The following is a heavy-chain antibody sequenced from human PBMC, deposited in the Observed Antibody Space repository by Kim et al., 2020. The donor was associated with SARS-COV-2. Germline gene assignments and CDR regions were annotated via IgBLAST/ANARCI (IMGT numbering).Heavy chain of an antibody. CDR2: IDPSDSYT. D-gene: IGHD2-2*01. Sequence: GESLKISCKGSGYSFTSYWISWVRQMPGKGLEWMGRIDPSDSYTNYSPSFQGHVTISADKSISTAYLQWSSLKASDTAMYYCAKDRLGYCSSTSCNNWFDPWGQGTLVTVSS. J-gene: IGHJ5*02. V-gene: IGHV5-10-1*01. CDR3: AKDRLGYCSSTSCNNWFDP. CDR1: GYSFTSYW.